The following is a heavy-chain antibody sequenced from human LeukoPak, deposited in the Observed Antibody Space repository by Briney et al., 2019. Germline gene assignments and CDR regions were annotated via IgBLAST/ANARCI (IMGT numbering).Heavy chain of an antibody. D-gene: IGHD3-3*01. J-gene: IGHJ3*02. V-gene: IGHV4-31*03. CDR2: IYYSGST. Sequence: SQTLSLTCTVSGGSISSGGYYWSWIRQHPGKGLEWIGYIYYSGSTYYNPSLKSRVTISVDTSKNQFSLKLSSVTAADTAVYYCARDRTYYDFWGAFGIWGQGTMVTVSS. CDR1: GGSISSGGYY. CDR3: ARDRTYYDFWGAFGI.